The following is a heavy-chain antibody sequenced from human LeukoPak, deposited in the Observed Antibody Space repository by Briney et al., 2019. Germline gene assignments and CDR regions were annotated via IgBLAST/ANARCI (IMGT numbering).Heavy chain of an antibody. CDR3: ELGIGAFDI. D-gene: IGHD7-27*01. V-gene: IGHV4-38-2*01. J-gene: IGHJ3*02. Sequence: SETLSLTCAVSGYSISSGYYWGWIRQPPGKGLEWIGSIYYSGSTYYNPSLKSRVTISVDTSKNQFSLKLSSVTAADTAVYYCELGIGAFDIWGQGTMVTVSS. CDR1: GYSISSGYY. CDR2: IYYSGST.